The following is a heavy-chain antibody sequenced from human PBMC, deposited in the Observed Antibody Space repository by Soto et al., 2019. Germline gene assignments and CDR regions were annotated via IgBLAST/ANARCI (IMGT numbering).Heavy chain of an antibody. J-gene: IGHJ4*02. Sequence: QVRLVESGGGLVKPGGSLRLSCAASGFSFSDYYMTWIRQTPGKGLEWISYISHRGDTIYYADSVQGRFTISRDNARNYLHLQMDSLGAEDTAVYYCVSGSQVEYWDQGTLVTVSS. D-gene: IGHD3-10*01. CDR3: VSGSQVEY. CDR2: ISHRGDTI. CDR1: GFSFSDYY. V-gene: IGHV3-11*01.